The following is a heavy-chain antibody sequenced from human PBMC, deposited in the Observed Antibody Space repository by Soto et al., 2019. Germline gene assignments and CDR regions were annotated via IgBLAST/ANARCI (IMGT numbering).Heavy chain of an antibody. J-gene: IGHJ6*02. V-gene: IGHV1-3*01. Sequence: ASVKVSCKASGYTFTSYAMHWVRQAPGQRLEWMGWINAGNGNTKYSQKFQGRVTITRDTSASTAYMEPSSLRSEDTAVYYCARDPPPRVDSSGWYRFYYYYGMDGWG. CDR2: INAGNGNT. CDR1: GYTFTSYA. CDR3: ARDPPPRVDSSGWYRFYYYYGMDG. D-gene: IGHD6-19*01.